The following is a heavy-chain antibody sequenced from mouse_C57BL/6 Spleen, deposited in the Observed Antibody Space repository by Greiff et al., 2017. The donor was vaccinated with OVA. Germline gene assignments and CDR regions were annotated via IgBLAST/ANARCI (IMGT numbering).Heavy chain of an antibody. CDR3: ARYNYSNEDYYAMDY. CDR1: GYTFTSYW. D-gene: IGHD2-5*01. J-gene: IGHJ4*01. V-gene: IGHV1-50*01. Sequence: QVQLKESGAELVKPGASVKLSCKASGYTFTSYWMQWVKQRPGQGLEWIGEIDPSDSYTNYNQKFKGKATLTVDTSSSTAYMQLSSLTSEDSAVYYCARYNYSNEDYYAMDYWGQGTSVTVSS. CDR2: IDPSDSYT.